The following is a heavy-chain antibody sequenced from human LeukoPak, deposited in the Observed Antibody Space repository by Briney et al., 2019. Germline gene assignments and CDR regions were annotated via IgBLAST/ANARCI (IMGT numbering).Heavy chain of an antibody. CDR1: XFTFXXYX. CDR2: IWYDGSNK. V-gene: IGHV3-33*01. D-gene: IGHD5-24*01. Sequence: XXFTFXXYXXHXVRQAPGKGLEWVAVIWYDGSNKYYADSVKGRFTISRDDSKNTLYLQMNSLRAEDTAVYYCARDRAIDWGQGTLVTVSS. CDR3: ARDRAID. J-gene: IGHJ4*02.